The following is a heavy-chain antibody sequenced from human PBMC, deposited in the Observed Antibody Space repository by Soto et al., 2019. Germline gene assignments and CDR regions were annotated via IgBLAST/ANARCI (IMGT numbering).Heavy chain of an antibody. D-gene: IGHD4-17*01. CDR2: ISSSSSTI. Sequence: EVQLVESGGGLVQPGGSLRLSCAASGFTFSSYSMNWVRQAPGKGLEWVSYISSSSSTIYYADSVKGRFTITRDKAKNSLYLQMNSLRADYTAVYYCARDHGDYDGVGIFDYWGQGTLVIVSS. CDR1: GFTFSSYS. CDR3: ARDHGDYDGVGIFDY. V-gene: IGHV3-48*01. J-gene: IGHJ4*02.